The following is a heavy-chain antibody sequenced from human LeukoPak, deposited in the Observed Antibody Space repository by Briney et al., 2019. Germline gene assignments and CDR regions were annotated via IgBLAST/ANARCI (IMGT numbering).Heavy chain of an antibody. CDR3: ARDAWDSSSLDY. V-gene: IGHV3-30*04. CDR2: ISYDGSNK. J-gene: IGHJ4*02. CDR1: GFTFSSYA. Sequence: GGSLRLSCAASGFTFSSYAMHWVRQAPGKGLEWVAVISYDGSNKYYADSVKGRFTISRDNAKNSPYLQMNSLRAEDTALYYCARDAWDSSSLDYWGQGTLVTVSS. D-gene: IGHD6-13*01.